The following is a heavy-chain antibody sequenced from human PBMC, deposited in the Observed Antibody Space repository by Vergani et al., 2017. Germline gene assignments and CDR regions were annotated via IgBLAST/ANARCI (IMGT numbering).Heavy chain of an antibody. J-gene: IGHJ4*02. CDR3: ARHRYSSSPPADY. CDR1: VYSFTSYW. V-gene: IGHV5-10-1*03. CDR2: IDPSDSYT. Sequence: EVQLVQSGAEVKTPGESLRISCTGSVYSFTSYWISWVRQMPGTCLEWMGRIDPSDSYTNYHPSFQGHVTISADKSISTAYLQWNSLMASDTAMNYCARHRYSSSPPADYWGQGTLVTVSS. D-gene: IGHD6-6*01.